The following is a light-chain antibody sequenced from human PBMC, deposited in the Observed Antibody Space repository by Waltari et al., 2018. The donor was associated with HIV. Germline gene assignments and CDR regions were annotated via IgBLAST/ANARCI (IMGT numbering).Light chain of an antibody. CDR1: QTISTW. CDR3: QQYFSPTWT. Sequence: DIQMTQSPSTLSASVGDRVTITCRASQTISTWLAWYQQKPGKGPKLLIYKASVLQSGVSSRFSGSGSGTEFTLTISSLQPDDFATYYCQQYFSPTWTFGQGTKVDI. CDR2: KAS. V-gene: IGKV1-5*03. J-gene: IGKJ1*01.